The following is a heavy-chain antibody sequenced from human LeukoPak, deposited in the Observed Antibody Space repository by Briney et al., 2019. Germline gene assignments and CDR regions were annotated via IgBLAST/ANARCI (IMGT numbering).Heavy chain of an antibody. CDR2: ISYDGTNK. Sequence: GGSLRLSCAASGFTFSSYVMHWVRQAPGKGLEWVAMISYDGTNKYYADSVKGRFTISRDSPKNSLYLQMNSLRVEDTALYYCAKDSGRCSDAFDIWGQGTMVTVSS. CDR3: AKDSGRCSDAFDI. D-gene: IGHD1-26*01. J-gene: IGHJ3*02. V-gene: IGHV3-30-3*01. CDR1: GFTFSSYV.